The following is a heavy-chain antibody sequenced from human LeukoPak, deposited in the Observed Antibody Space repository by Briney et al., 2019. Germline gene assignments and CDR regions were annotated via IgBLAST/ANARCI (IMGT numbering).Heavy chain of an antibody. D-gene: IGHD6-13*01. CDR1: GFTFSSSE. Sequence: GGSLRLSCAASGFTFSSSEMTWVRQAPGEGLQWVSYISGSGTTIYYADSVRGRFTISRDNAKNSLFLQMNSLRAEDTAIYYCARQAAVTGRPCDIWGEGTIVTVSS. CDR2: ISGSGTTI. CDR3: ARQAAVTGRPCDI. V-gene: IGHV3-48*03. J-gene: IGHJ3*02.